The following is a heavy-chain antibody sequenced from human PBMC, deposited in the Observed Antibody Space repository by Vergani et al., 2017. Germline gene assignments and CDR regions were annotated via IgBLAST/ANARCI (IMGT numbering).Heavy chain of an antibody. CDR3: AKADWNYVAYFDY. CDR1: GFTFSSYA. CDR2: ISGSGGST. J-gene: IGHJ4*02. Sequence: EVQLLESGGGLVQPGGSLRLSCAASGFTFSSYAMSWVSQAPGKGLEWVSAISGSGGSTYYADSVKGRFTISRDNSKTTLYLQMNSLRAEDTAVYYCAKADWNYVAYFDYWGQGTLVTVSS. V-gene: IGHV3-23*01. D-gene: IGHD1-7*01.